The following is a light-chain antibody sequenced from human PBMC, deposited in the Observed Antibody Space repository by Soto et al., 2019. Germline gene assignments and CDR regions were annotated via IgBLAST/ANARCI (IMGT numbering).Light chain of an antibody. CDR1: QSVSST. J-gene: IGKJ5*01. Sequence: EIVMTQSPATLSVSPGERATLSCRASQSVSSTLAWYQQNPGQAPRLLIYGASTRATGIPARFSGSGSGTDFTLTISSLEPEDFAVYYCQQRSNLPPTFGQGTRLEIK. V-gene: IGKV3-15*01. CDR2: GAS. CDR3: QQRSNLPPT.